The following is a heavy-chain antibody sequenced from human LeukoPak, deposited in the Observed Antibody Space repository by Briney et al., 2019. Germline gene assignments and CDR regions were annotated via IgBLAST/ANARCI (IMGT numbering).Heavy chain of an antibody. CDR1: GFTFGDYA. CDR3: TRGKYQLLYIPGY. D-gene: IGHD2-2*02. CDR2: IRSKAYGGTT. J-gene: IGHJ4*02. Sequence: GGSLRLSCTASGFTFGDYAMSWFRQAPGKGLEWVGFIRSKAYGGTTEYAASVKGRFTISRDDSKSIAYLQMNSLKTEDTAVYYCTRGKYQLLYIPGYWGQGTLVTVSS. V-gene: IGHV3-49*03.